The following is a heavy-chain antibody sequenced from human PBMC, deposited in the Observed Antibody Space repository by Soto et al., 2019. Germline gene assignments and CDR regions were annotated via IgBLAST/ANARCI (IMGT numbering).Heavy chain of an antibody. CDR3: ARGFWGLYYYYYMDV. J-gene: IGHJ6*03. CDR1: GFTFSSYG. D-gene: IGHD3-16*01. CDR2: IWYDGSNK. V-gene: IGHV3-33*01. Sequence: PGGSLRLSCAASGFTFSSYGMHWVRQAPGKGLEWVAVIWYDGSNKYYADSVKGRFTISRDNSKNTLYLQMNSLRAEDTAVYYYARGFWGLYYYYYMDVWGKGTTVTVSS.